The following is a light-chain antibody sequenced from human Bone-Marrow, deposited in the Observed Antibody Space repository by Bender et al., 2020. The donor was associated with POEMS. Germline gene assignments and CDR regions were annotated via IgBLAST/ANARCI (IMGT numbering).Light chain of an antibody. CDR2: EDS. Sequence: QSALTQPASVSGSPGQSITISCTGTSSDVGAYKYVSWYQQHPGKAPKLMIYEDSERPSGVSDRFSGSKSGNTASLTISGLQAEDEADYYCCSYADSNTLVFGGGTKMTVL. CDR3: CSYADSNTLV. J-gene: IGLJ3*02. CDR1: SSDVGAYKY. V-gene: IGLV2-23*01.